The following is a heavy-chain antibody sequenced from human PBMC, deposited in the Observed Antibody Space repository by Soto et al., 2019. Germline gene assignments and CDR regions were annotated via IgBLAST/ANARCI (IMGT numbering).Heavy chain of an antibody. D-gene: IGHD5-18*01. Sequence: PGGSLRLSCAASGFTFSSYWMSWVRQAPGKGLEWVANIKQDGSEKYYVDSVKGRFTISRDNAKNSLYLQMNSLRAEDTAVYYCARGNGGYSYGSTLYYYYMDVWGKGTTVTVSS. J-gene: IGHJ6*03. CDR2: IKQDGSEK. CDR1: GFTFSSYW. CDR3: ARGNGGYSYGSTLYYYYMDV. V-gene: IGHV3-7*01.